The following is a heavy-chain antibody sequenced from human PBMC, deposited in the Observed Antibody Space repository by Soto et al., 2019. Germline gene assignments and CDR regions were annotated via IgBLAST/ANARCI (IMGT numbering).Heavy chain of an antibody. Sequence: SVKVSCKASGFTFTSSAVQWVRQARGQRLEWIGWIVVGSGNTNYAQKFQERVTITRDMSTSTAYMELSSLRSEDTAVYYCAADVAVADDAFDYWGQGTLITVSS. D-gene: IGHD6-19*01. CDR3: AADVAVADDAFDY. CDR2: IVVGSGNT. J-gene: IGHJ4*02. V-gene: IGHV1-58*01. CDR1: GFTFTSSA.